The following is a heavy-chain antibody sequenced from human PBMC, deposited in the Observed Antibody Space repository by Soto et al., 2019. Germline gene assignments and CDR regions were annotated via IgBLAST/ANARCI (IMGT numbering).Heavy chain of an antibody. CDR1: GGTYSCYA. J-gene: IGHJ6*02. Sequence: SVKVSCKASGGTYSCYAISWVRQAPGQGLEWMGGIIPIFGTANYAQKFQGRVTITADESTSTAYMELSSLRSEDTAVYYCASSYDSSGYYPFGMDVWGQGTTVTVSS. CDR2: IIPIFGTA. D-gene: IGHD3-22*01. V-gene: IGHV1-69*13. CDR3: ASSYDSSGYYPFGMDV.